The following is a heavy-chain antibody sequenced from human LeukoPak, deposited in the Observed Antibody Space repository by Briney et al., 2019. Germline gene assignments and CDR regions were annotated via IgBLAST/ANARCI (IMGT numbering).Heavy chain of an antibody. D-gene: IGHD3-22*01. J-gene: IGHJ4*02. V-gene: IGHV4-34*01. Sequence: KPSETLSLTCTVSGSSISSYDWSWIRQPPGKGLEWIGEIHHSGSTNYNPSLKSRVTISVDTSKNQFSLKLSSVTAADTAVYYCAREGDSSVYYDYWGQGTLVTVSS. CDR2: IHHSGST. CDR3: AREGDSSVYYDY. CDR1: GSSISSYD.